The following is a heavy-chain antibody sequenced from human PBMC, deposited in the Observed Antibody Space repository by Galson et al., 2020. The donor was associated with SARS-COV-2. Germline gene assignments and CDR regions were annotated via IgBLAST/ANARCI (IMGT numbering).Heavy chain of an antibody. Sequence: TGGSMRLSCAASGFTFSSYGMHWVRQAPGKGLEWVAVISYDGSNKYYADSVKGRFTISRDNSKNTLYLQMNSLRAEDTAVYYCAKAREYYYDSSGLDYWGQGTLVTVSS. J-gene: IGHJ4*02. CDR3: AKAREYYYDSSGLDY. V-gene: IGHV3-30*18. D-gene: IGHD3-22*01. CDR2: ISYDGSNK. CDR1: GFTFSSYG.